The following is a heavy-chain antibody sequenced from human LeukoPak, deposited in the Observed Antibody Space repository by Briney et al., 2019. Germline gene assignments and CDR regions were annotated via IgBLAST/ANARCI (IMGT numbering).Heavy chain of an antibody. Sequence: SETLSLTCTVSGGSVSTYYWNWIRQPPGKGLEWIGYIYYSGSTNYNPSLKSRLTISVDTSNNQFSLKLSSVTAADTAVCYCASTSGYCSGGNYYSAFDYWGQGTLVTVSS. CDR3: ASTSGYCSGGNYYSAFDY. CDR1: GGSVSTYY. CDR2: IYYSGST. D-gene: IGHD2-15*01. J-gene: IGHJ4*02. V-gene: IGHV4-59*02.